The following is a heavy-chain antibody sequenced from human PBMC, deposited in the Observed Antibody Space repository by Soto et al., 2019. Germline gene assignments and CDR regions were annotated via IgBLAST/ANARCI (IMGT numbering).Heavy chain of an antibody. D-gene: IGHD2-21*02. CDR2: IDSKIDADKT. CDR1: GFTFSKAY. V-gene: IGHV3-15*04. CDR3: VTRFTAVATARFDY. J-gene: IGHJ4*02. Sequence: EAQLVESGGGLVKPGGSLRLSCTASGFTFSKAYMNWVRQAPGQGLEWVGQIDSKIDADKTDLAAPVKGRFTLSRDDSKNTVYLQMNGLEIEDTAMYYCVTRFTAVATARFDYWGQGTLVTVSS.